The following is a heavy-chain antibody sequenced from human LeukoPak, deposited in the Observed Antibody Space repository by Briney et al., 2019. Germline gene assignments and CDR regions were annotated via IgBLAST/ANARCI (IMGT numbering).Heavy chain of an antibody. J-gene: IGHJ4*02. CDR3: ARGRYCSSTSCIPGDY. Sequence: ASVKVSCKASGYTFTGYYMHWVRQATGQGLEWMGWINPNSGGTNYAQKFQGRVTMTRDTSISTAYMELSRLRSDDTAVYYCARGRYCSSTSCIPGDYWGQGTLVTVSS. V-gene: IGHV1-2*02. D-gene: IGHD2-2*01. CDR1: GYTFTGYY. CDR2: INPNSGGT.